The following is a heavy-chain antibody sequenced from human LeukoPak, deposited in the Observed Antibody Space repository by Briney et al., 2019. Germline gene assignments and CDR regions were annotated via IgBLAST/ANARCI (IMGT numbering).Heavy chain of an antibody. J-gene: IGHJ5*02. Sequence: SETLSLTCAVYGGSFSGYYWSWIRQPPGKGLEWIGEINHSGSTNYNPSLKSRVTISIDTSKNQFSLKLSSVTAADTAVYYCASLTGSGAWYWFDPWGQGTLVTVSS. D-gene: IGHD6-19*01. V-gene: IGHV4-34*01. CDR3: ASLTGSGAWYWFDP. CDR1: GGSFSGYY. CDR2: INHSGST.